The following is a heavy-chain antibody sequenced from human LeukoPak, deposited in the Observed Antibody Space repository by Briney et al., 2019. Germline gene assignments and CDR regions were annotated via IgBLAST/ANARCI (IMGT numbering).Heavy chain of an antibody. CDR1: GFTFSSYD. Sequence: GGSLRLSCAASGFTFSSYDMHWVRQATGKGPEWVSAIDTAGNTFYPGSVRGRFTISRENAKNSLYLQMNNVRAGDTAVYYCARTSKVTSVMDIWGQGTMVTVSS. CDR2: IDTAGNT. D-gene: IGHD3-16*01. V-gene: IGHV3-13*04. CDR3: ARTSKVTSVMDI. J-gene: IGHJ3*02.